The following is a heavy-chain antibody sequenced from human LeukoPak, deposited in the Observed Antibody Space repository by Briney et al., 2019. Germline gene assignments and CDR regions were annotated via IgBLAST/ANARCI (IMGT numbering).Heavy chain of an antibody. Sequence: GRSLRLSCAASGFTFSSYGMHWVRQAPGKGLEWVAVISYEGSNKYYADSVKGRFTISRDNSKNTLYLQMNSLRAEDTAVYYCAKEGGKTSYYYYYYGMDVWGQGTTVTVSS. CDR1: GFTFSSYG. V-gene: IGHV3-30*18. D-gene: IGHD1-26*01. J-gene: IGHJ6*02. CDR2: ISYEGSNK. CDR3: AKEGGKTSYYYYYYGMDV.